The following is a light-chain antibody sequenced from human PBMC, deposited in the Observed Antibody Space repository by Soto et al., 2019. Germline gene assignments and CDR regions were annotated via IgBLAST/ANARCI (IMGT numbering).Light chain of an antibody. CDR3: AAWDDSLSGGV. CDR2: RNY. V-gene: IGLV1-47*01. J-gene: IGLJ1*01. Sequence: QLVLTQPPSASGTPGQRVTISCSGSSSNIGSNYVYWYQQLPGAAPKLLIYRNYQRPSGVPDRFSGSKSGTSASLAVSGLRSEDEADYYCAAWDDSLSGGVFGTGTKLTVL. CDR1: SSNIGSNY.